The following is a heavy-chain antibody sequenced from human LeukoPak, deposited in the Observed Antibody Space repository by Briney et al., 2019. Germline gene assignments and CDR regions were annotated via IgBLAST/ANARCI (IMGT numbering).Heavy chain of an antibody. CDR1: GYTFTNYG. CDR2: ISAYNDYT. Sequence: ASVKVSCKASGYTFTNYGINWVRQAPGQGLEWMGWISAYNDYTNYAQKFQGRVTMTTDTSTSTAYMELRSLRSEDTAVYYCARDNSVGDYAWWFDPWGQGTLVTVSS. CDR3: ARDNSVGDYAWWFDP. J-gene: IGHJ5*02. D-gene: IGHD1-26*01. V-gene: IGHV1-18*01.